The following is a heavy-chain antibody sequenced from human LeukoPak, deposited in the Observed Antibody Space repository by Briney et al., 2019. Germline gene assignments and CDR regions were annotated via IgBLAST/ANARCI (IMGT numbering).Heavy chain of an antibody. CDR3: ARDSYDSIIYAFDI. D-gene: IGHD3-22*01. J-gene: IGHJ3*02. CDR1: GGSISSGGYY. Sequence: SETLSLTCTVSGGSISSGGYYWSWIRQPPGKGLEWIGYIYHSGSTYYNPSLKSRVTISVDRSKNQFSLKLSSVTAADTAMYYCARDSYDSIIYAFDIWGQGTMVTVSS. CDR2: IYHSGST. V-gene: IGHV4-30-2*01.